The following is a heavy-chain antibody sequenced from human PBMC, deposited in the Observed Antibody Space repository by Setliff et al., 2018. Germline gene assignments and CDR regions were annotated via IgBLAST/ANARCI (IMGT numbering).Heavy chain of an antibody. CDR2: IYWDDDK. CDR3: ARDSHGSGSYWVGGMDV. J-gene: IGHJ6*02. CDR1: GFSLSTDGVS. Sequence: SGPTLVNPTQTLTLTCTFSGFSLSTDGVSVGWIRQPPGKALEWLALIYWDDDKRYSPSLKSRLTITKDTSKNQVVLTMTNMDPVDTATYFCARDSHGSGSYWVGGMDVWGQGTTVTVSS. V-gene: IGHV2-5*02. D-gene: IGHD3-10*01.